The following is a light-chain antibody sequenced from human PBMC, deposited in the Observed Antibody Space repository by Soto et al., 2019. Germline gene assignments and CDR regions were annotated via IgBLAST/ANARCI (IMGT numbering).Light chain of an antibody. J-gene: IGKJ1*01. Sequence: TLSVSPGERATLSCRASQSVSSNLAWYQQKPGQAPRLLIYGASTRATGIPARLSGSGSGTEFTLTISSLQSEDFAVYYCQQYNNWPQTFGQGTKVDIK. CDR3: QQYNNWPQT. CDR1: QSVSSN. V-gene: IGKV3-15*01. CDR2: GAS.